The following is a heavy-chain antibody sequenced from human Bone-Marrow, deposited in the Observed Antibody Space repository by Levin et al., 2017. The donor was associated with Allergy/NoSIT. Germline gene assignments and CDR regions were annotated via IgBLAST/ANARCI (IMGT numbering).Heavy chain of an antibody. J-gene: IGHJ4*02. CDR1: GFTFRSYG. CDR3: ARLTELSFHFDY. D-gene: IGHD3-16*02. V-gene: IGHV3-33*03. Sequence: GGSLRLSCVASGFTFRSYGMLWVRQAPGKGLEWVAVIWYDGSEKYYADSVKGRFTISRDNPKNTLYLQMNSLRVEDTAVYYCARLTELSFHFDYWGQGTLVTVSS. CDR2: IWYDGSEK.